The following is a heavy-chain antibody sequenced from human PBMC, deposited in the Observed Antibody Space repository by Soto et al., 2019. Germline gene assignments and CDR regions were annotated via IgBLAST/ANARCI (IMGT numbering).Heavy chain of an antibody. CDR1: GFSLTTSGVR. J-gene: IGHJ4*02. Sequence: QITLNESGPTHVNPRQPLTLTCTFSGFSLTTSGVRVGWIRQYPGKAPEGLALIYWDDDKRYSPSLKSRLTITKDTSKNQVVLTMADLDPADTATYYCAHRVLRTVFGLVTTTAIYFDFWGQRTPVAVSS. CDR2: IYWDDDK. D-gene: IGHD3-3*01. CDR3: AHRVLRTVFGLVTTTAIYFDF. V-gene: IGHV2-5*02.